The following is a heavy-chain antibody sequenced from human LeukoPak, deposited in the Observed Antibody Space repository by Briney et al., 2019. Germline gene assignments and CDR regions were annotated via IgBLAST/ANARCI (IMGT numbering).Heavy chain of an antibody. CDR3: SRVDGGWVGKGDY. CDR1: GFTFSSYN. CDR2: ISSSSSHM. D-gene: IGHD4-23*01. Sequence: PGGSLRLSCAASGFTFSSYNMNWVRQAPGKGLEWVSSISSSSSHMSYVDSVKGRFTISRDNAKNSLYLQMDSLKTEDTAVYYCSRVDGGWVGKGDYWGQGTLVTVSS. J-gene: IGHJ4*02. V-gene: IGHV3-21*03.